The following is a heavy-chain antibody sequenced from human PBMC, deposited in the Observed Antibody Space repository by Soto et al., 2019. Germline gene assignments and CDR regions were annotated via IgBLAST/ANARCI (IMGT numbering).Heavy chain of an antibody. CDR2: IRSKAYGGTP. CDR1: GFTFGDYA. CDR3: TRSDAGNVRFDL. V-gene: IGHV3-49*04. J-gene: IGHJ4*02. D-gene: IGHD6-13*01. Sequence: GGSLRLSCTTSGFTFGDYALNWVRQAPGKGLEWVGFIRSKAYGGTPEYAASVKGRFTISREDSKSFAYLEMNSLKTEDTAMYYCTRSDAGNVRFDLWGQGTLVTVSS.